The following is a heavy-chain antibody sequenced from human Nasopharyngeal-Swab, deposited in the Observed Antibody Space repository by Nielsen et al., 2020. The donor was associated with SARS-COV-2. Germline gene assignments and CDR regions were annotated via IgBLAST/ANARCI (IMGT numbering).Heavy chain of an antibody. CDR2: ISWNSGSI. J-gene: IGHJ6*02. D-gene: IGHD2-15*01. V-gene: IGHV3-9*01. CDR3: AKVVAAHYYYYGMDV. Sequence: VCQATGKGVEWVSGISWNSGSIGYADSVKGRFTISRDNAKNSLYLQMNSLRAEDTALYYCAKVVAAHYYYYGMDVWGQGTTVTVSS.